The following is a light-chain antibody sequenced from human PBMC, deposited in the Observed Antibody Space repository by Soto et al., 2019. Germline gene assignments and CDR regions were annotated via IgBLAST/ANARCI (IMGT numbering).Light chain of an antibody. V-gene: IGLV1-47*01. CDR3: AAWDDGLSGQV. Sequence: QSVLTQPPSASGTPGQRVTISCSGSSSNVGRNFVFWYQQLPGTAPKLLVYKNDERPSGVPDRFSGSKSGTSASLAISGLRSEDGADYSCAAWDDGLSGQVFGPGPKVTVL. J-gene: IGLJ1*01. CDR2: KND. CDR1: SSNVGRNF.